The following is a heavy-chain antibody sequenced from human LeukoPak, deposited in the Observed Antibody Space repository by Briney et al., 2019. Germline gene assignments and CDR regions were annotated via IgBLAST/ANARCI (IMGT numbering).Heavy chain of an antibody. CDR1: GFTFSTYW. CDR2: INSDGTRT. D-gene: IGHD3-22*01. J-gene: IGHJ4*02. Sequence: GTSQRLSCAASGFTFSTYWMHWVRQAPGKGLVWVARINSDGTRTNYADFVKGRFTISRDNAKNTLFLQMNSLRADDTAVYYCARRAYDSSGPWFLDYWGQGTLVTVSS. V-gene: IGHV3-74*01. CDR3: ARRAYDSSGPWFLDY.